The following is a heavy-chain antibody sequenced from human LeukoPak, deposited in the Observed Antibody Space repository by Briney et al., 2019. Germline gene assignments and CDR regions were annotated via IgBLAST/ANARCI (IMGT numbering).Heavy chain of an antibody. J-gene: IGHJ5*02. CDR3: ATHTGGYNYWWFDI. CDR2: IIPIYGEA. Sequence: GSAVNVSCKASGCTFSNYPIIWVRQAPGRGLEWLGGIIPIYGEANYALMFQGRITLTAHESTATAYMELRSLTSDDTAMYFCATHTGGYNYWWFDIWGQGTLVSVSS. V-gene: IGHV1-69*13. D-gene: IGHD5-24*01. CDR1: GCTFSNYP.